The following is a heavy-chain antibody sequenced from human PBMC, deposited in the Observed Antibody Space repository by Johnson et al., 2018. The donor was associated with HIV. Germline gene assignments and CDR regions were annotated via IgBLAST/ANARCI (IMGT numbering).Heavy chain of an antibody. J-gene: IGHJ3*01. CDR3: GPTRYTSGWPEGFAF. Sequence: VQLVESGGGVVRPGGSLRLSCEGSGFSFDDYGMNWVRQAPGKGLEWVSGVNWNGVSTNYANSVRGRFTISRDDSKNTLYLQMDSLRTEDMAVYYCGPTRYTSGWPEGFAFWGRGTMVAVSS. D-gene: IGHD6-19*01. V-gene: IGHV3-20*04. CDR2: VNWNGVST. CDR1: GFSFDDYG.